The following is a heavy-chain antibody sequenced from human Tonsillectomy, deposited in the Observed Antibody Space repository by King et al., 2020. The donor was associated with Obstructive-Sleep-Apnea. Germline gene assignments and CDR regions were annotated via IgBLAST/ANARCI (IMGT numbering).Heavy chain of an antibody. J-gene: IGHJ4*02. V-gene: IGHV5-51*01. CDR1: GYTFTTYW. CDR3: ARGYDRNYFDY. Sequence: VQLVESGAEVKEPGESLEISCKGSGYTFTTYWIGWVRQMPGKGLEWMGIIYPRDSDTRYSPSFQGQVTISVAKSISTAYLQWSSLKASDTAMYYCARGYDRNYFDYWGQGTLVTVSS. CDR2: IYPRDSDT. D-gene: IGHD5-12*01.